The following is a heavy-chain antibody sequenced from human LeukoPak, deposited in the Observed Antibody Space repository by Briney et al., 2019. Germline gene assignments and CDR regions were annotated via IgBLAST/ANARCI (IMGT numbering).Heavy chain of an antibody. CDR3: AKGGGYGLDMTFDY. CDR2: INWNSGNI. J-gene: IGHJ4*02. V-gene: IGHV3-9*03. Sequence: PGRSLRLSCAASGFTFDDYAMYWVRQVPGKGLEWVSGINWNSGNIVYADSVKGRFTISRDNAKNSLYLQMNSLRAEDMALYYCAKGGGYGLDMTFDYWGQGTLVTASS. D-gene: IGHD5-12*01. CDR1: GFTFDDYA.